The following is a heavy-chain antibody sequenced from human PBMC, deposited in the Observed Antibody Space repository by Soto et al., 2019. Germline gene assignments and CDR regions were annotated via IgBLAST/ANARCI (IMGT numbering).Heavy chain of an antibody. CDR1: GGTFSSYA. CDR2: IIPIFGRA. Sequence: QVQLVQSGAEVKKPGSSVMVSCKASGGTFSSYAISWLRQAPGQGLEWMGGIIPIFGRANYAQKFQGRVTITADESTSTAYMELSSLRSEDTAVYYCARDVIAAAGTAGWGQGTLVTVSS. D-gene: IGHD6-13*01. J-gene: IGHJ4*02. V-gene: IGHV1-69*01. CDR3: ARDVIAAAGTAG.